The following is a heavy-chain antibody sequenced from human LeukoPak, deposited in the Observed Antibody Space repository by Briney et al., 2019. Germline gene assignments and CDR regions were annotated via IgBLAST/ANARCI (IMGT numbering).Heavy chain of an antibody. D-gene: IGHD3-10*01. CDR2: ISSSSSYI. Sequence: GGSLRLSCAASEFTFSSYSMNWVRQAPGKGLEWVSSISSSSSYIYYADSVKGRFTISRDNAKNSLYLQMNSLRAEDTAVYYCARAITMVRGVLEFDYWGQGTLVTVSS. V-gene: IGHV3-21*01. J-gene: IGHJ4*02. CDR3: ARAITMVRGVLEFDY. CDR1: EFTFSSYS.